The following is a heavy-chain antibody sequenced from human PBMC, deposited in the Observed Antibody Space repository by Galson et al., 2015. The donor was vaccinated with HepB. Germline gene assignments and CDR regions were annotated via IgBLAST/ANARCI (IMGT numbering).Heavy chain of an antibody. CDR2: IYYSGST. V-gene: IGHV4-39*07. CDR1: GGSISSSNYY. Sequence: SETLSLTCTVSGGSISSSNYYWGWIRQPPGKGLEWIGSIYYSGSTYYNSSLKSRVTISVDTSKNQFSLKLTSVTAADTAVYYCAKRTILSFGVVYDVDVWGQGTAVIVSS. CDR3: AKRTILSFGVVYDVDV. J-gene: IGHJ6*02. D-gene: IGHD3-10*01.